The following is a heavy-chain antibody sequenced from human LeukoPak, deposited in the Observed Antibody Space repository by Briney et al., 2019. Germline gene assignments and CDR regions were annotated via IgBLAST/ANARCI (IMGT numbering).Heavy chain of an antibody. D-gene: IGHD6-13*01. CDR3: ARGRYSSSWYRAYYYYGMDV. CDR1: GGSFSGYY. J-gene: IGHJ6*02. Sequence: PSETLSLTCAVYGGSFSGYYWSWIRQPPGKGLEWIGEINHSRSTNYNPSLKSRVTISVDTSKNQFSLKLSSVTAADTAVYYCARGRYSSSWYRAYYYYGMDVWGQGTTVTVSS. CDR2: INHSRST. V-gene: IGHV4-34*01.